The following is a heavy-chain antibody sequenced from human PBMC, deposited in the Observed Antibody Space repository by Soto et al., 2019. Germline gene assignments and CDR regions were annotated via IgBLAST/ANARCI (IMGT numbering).Heavy chain of an antibody. CDR1: GFTFSSYA. V-gene: IGHV3-30-3*01. D-gene: IGHD6-19*01. CDR2: ISYDGSNK. J-gene: IGHJ3*02. Sequence: GGSLRLSCAASGFTFSSYAMHWVRQAPGKGLEWVAVISYDGSNKYYADSVKGRFTISRDNSKNTLYLQMNSLRAEDTAVYYCAKEWQWRVRDAFDIWGQGTMVTVSS. CDR3: AKEWQWRVRDAFDI.